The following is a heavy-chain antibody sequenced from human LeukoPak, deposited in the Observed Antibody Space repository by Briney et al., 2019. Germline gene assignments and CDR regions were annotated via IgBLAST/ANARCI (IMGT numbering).Heavy chain of an antibody. D-gene: IGHD3-22*01. CDR1: GFTFSSYS. J-gene: IGHJ6*02. CDR3: AKTLSGYYSSYYYYYGMDV. V-gene: IGHV3-23*01. Sequence: GGSLRLSCAASGFTFSSYSMSWVRQAPGKGLEWVSAISGSGGSTYYADSVKGRFTISRDNSKTTLYLQMNSLRAEDTAVYYCAKTLSGYYSSYYYYYGMDVWGQGTTVTVSS. CDR2: ISGSGGST.